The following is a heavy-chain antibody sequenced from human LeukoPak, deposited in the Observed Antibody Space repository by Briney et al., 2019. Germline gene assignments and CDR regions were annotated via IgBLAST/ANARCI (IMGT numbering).Heavy chain of an antibody. V-gene: IGHV3-23*01. D-gene: IGHD6-19*01. CDR1: GFTFSTYS. J-gene: IGHJ4*02. CDR3: AKEFFGSGWSFDY. Sequence: PGGSLRLSCAASGFTFSTYSMNWVRQAPGKGLEWVSAISGSGGSTYYADSVKGRFTISRDNSKNTLYLQMNSLRAEDTAVYYCAKEFFGSGWSFDYWGQGTLVTVSS. CDR2: ISGSGGST.